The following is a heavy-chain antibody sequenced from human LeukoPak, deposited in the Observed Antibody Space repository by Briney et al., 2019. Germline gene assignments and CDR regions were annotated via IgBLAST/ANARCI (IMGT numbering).Heavy chain of an antibody. CDR1: GFTVSSNY. CDR3: ARELRWRMLFVWFDP. CDR2: IYSGGST. V-gene: IGHV3-53*01. Sequence: GGSLRLSCAASGFTVSSNYMSWVRQAPGKGLEWVSVIYSGGSTYYADSVKGRFTISRDNSKNTLYLQMNSLRAEDTAVYYCARELRWRMLFVWFDPWGQGTLVTVSS. J-gene: IGHJ5*02. D-gene: IGHD2-8*01.